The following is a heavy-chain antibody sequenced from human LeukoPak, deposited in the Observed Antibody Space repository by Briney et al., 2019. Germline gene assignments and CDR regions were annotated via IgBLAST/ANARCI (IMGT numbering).Heavy chain of an antibody. CDR3: ARISLTGYAPISGYFDY. CDR1: GYTFTDYY. D-gene: IGHD3-9*01. J-gene: IGHJ4*02. Sequence: ASLKVSCKASGYTFTDYYMHWVRQAPGQGLEWMGWINPNSGGTNYAQKFYARVTMTRDTSISTAYMELSRLRSDDTAVYYCARISLTGYAPISGYFDYWGQGTLVTVSS. CDR2: INPNSGGT. V-gene: IGHV1-2*02.